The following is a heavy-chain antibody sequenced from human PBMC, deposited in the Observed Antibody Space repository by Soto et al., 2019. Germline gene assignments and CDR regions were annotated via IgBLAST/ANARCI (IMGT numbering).Heavy chain of an antibody. CDR1: GYTFTSYG. CDR2: IIPIFGTA. J-gene: IGHJ3*02. D-gene: IGHD3-16*01. Sequence: SVKVSCKASGYTFTSYGISWVRQAPGQGLEWMGGIIPIFGTANYAQKFQGRVTITADESTSTAYMELSSLRSEDTAVYYCATRLTFGIPGDAFDIWGQGTMVTVSS. V-gene: IGHV1-69*13. CDR3: ATRLTFGIPGDAFDI.